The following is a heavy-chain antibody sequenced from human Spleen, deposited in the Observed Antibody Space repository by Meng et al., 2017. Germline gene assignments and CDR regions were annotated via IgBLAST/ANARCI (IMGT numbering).Heavy chain of an antibody. J-gene: IGHJ4*02. CDR1: GYTFTDYW. CDR2: INPKSGDT. Sequence: QVQLMQSGAEVKKPGASVKVSCKASGYTFTDYWLHWVRRAPGQGLEWMGRINPKSGDTHYAQRFQGRVTMTGDTSIGTAYMELSRLRSDDTAVYYCARGGELDSWGQGTLVTVSS. V-gene: IGHV1-2*06. CDR3: ARGGELDS.